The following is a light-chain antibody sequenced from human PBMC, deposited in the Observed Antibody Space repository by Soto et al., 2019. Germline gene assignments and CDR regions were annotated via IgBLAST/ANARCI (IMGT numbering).Light chain of an antibody. CDR1: QSISTW. J-gene: IGKJ1*01. CDR2: DAS. CDR3: QQYNSYST. Sequence: DIQMTQSPSTLSASVGDRVTITCRASQSISTWSAWYQQKPGKAPKILIYDASSLESGVPSRLSGSGSGTEFTLTISSMQPEDFASYYCQQYNSYSTFGQGTKVDIK. V-gene: IGKV1-5*01.